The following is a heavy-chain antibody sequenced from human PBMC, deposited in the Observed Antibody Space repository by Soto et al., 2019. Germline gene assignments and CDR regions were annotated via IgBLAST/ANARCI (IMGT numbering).Heavy chain of an antibody. CDR1: GFTFGDYA. D-gene: IGHD6-19*01. V-gene: IGHV3-49*03. CDR3: TRGGKEFSSGWYVDY. J-gene: IGHJ4*02. CDR2: IRSKAYGGTT. Sequence: PGGSLRLSCTASGFTFGDYAMSWFRQAPGKGLEWVGFIRSKAYGGTTEYAASVKGRFTISRDDSKSIAYLQMNSLKTEDTAVYYCTRGGKEFSSGWYVDYWGQGTLVTSPQ.